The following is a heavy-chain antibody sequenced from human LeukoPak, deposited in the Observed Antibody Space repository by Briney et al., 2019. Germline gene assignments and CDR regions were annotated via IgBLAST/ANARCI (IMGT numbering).Heavy chain of an antibody. Sequence: PSETLSLTCTVSGGSISSYYWSWIRQPPGKGLEWIGYIYYSGSTNYNPSLKSRVAISVDTSKNQFSLKLSSVTAADTAVYYCARDYGDYAGWFDPWGQGTLVTVSS. D-gene: IGHD4-17*01. CDR3: ARDYGDYAGWFDP. J-gene: IGHJ5*02. CDR1: GGSISSYY. V-gene: IGHV4-59*12. CDR2: IYYSGST.